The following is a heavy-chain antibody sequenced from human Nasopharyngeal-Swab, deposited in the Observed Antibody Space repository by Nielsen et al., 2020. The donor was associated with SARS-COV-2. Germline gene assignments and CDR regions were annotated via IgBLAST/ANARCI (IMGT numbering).Heavy chain of an antibody. CDR3: ARHPGYCSGGSCYSRWFDP. D-gene: IGHD2-15*01. CDR1: GGSISSYY. Sequence: SETLSLTCTVSGGSISSYYWRWIRKPPGKGLEWIGYIYYSGSTNYNPSLNSRVTISVDTSKNQFSLKLSAVPAADTAVYYCARHPGYCSGGSCYSRWFDPWGQGTLVTVSS. J-gene: IGHJ5*02. CDR2: IYYSGST. V-gene: IGHV4-59*08.